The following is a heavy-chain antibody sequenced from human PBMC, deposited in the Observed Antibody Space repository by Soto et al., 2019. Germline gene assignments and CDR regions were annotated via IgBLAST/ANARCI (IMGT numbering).Heavy chain of an antibody. CDR2: IYYSGST. V-gene: IGHV4-31*03. D-gene: IGHD3-10*01. CDR1: GGSISSGGYY. J-gene: IGHJ6*03. CDR3: ARQLGEPSYYYYYYMDV. Sequence: PSETLSLTCTVSGGSISSGGYYWSWIRQHPGKGLEWIGYIYYSGSTYYNPSLKSRVTISVDTSKNQFSPKLSSVTAADTAVYYCARQLGEPSYYYYYYMDVWGKGTTVTVSS.